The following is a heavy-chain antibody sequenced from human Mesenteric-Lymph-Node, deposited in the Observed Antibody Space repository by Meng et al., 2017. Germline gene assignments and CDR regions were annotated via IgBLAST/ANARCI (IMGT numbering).Heavy chain of an antibody. J-gene: IGHJ5*02. Sequence: EHLQKGAAGLLQPSDTLSPTCVVYGCSFSGYYVSWIRQPPGKGLEWIGYIYYSGSTYSNASLKSRVTISIDRSKNQFSLKLSSVTAADTAVYYCARVSSWYGFWFDPWGQGTLVTVSS. CDR1: GCSFSGYY. CDR3: ARVSSWYGFWFDP. V-gene: IGHV4-34*01. CDR2: IYYSGST. D-gene: IGHD6-13*01.